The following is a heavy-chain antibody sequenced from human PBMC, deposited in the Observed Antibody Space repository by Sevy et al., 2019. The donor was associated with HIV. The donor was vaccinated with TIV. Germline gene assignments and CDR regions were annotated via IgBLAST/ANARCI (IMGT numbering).Heavy chain of an antibody. CDR1: GFTFSDYY. D-gene: IGHD3-3*01. Sequence: GGSLRLSCAASGFTFSDYYMSWIRQAPGKGLEWVSYISSSGSTIYYADSVKGRFTISRDNAKNSLYLQMNSLRAEDAAVYYCSRRDFHGDSDCFDIWGQGTMVTVSS. CDR2: ISSSGSTI. CDR3: SRRDFHGDSDCFDI. V-gene: IGHV3-11*01. J-gene: IGHJ3*02.